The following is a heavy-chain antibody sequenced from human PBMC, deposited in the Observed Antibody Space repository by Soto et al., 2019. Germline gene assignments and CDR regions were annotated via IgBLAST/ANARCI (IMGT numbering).Heavy chain of an antibody. Sequence: QVQLVQSGAEVSMPGTSGMVSCQTSGYTCTDYDINWVRQATGQGREWMGGMNPNSGNTGYAQKFQGRVSMTRNTATSTAYMELRRLRSDDTAIYYCARDSSTTNPAGGQGTRFPVSS. J-gene: IGHJ3*01. CDR2: MNPNSGNT. V-gene: IGHV1-8*01. CDR3: ARDSSTTNPA. CDR1: GYTCTDYD. D-gene: IGHD2-2*01.